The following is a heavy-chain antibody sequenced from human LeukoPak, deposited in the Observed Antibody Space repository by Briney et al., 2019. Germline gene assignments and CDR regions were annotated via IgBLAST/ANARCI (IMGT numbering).Heavy chain of an antibody. J-gene: IGHJ4*02. CDR1: GGSFSGYY. Sequence: SETLSLTCAVYGGSFSGYYWSWIRQPPGKGLEWIGEINHSGSTNYNPSLKSRVTISVDTSKNQFSLKLSSVTAADTAVYYCARDLQPGVRGVIDYWGQGTLVTVSS. CDR3: ARDLQPGVRGVIDY. CDR2: INHSGST. D-gene: IGHD3-10*01. V-gene: IGHV4-34*01.